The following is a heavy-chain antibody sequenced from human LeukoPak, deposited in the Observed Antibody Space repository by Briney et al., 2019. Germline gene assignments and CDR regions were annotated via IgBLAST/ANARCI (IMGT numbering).Heavy chain of an antibody. J-gene: IGHJ4*02. CDR1: DASVSSGTYY. Sequence: KPSETLSLTCTVSDASVSSGTYYWSWIRQPPGKGLEWIGYIYYTGSINYNPSLKSRVTISVDTSKSRFSLKLTSVTAADTAMYYCARGRWSSGAQKGFDYWGQGTLVTVSS. CDR2: IYYTGSI. CDR3: ARGRWSSGAQKGFDY. D-gene: IGHD6-19*01. V-gene: IGHV4-61*01.